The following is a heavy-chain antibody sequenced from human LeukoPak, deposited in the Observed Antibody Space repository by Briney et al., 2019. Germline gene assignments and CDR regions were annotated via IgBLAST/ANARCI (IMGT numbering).Heavy chain of an antibody. J-gene: IGHJ4*02. CDR2: IIPIFGTA. CDR1: GGTFSSYA. D-gene: IGHD3-16*01. CDR3: ARESDYDYVWGSSTS. Sequence: SVEVSCKASGGTFSSYAISWVRQAPGQGLEWMGGIIPIFGTANYAQKFQGRVTITTDESTSTAYMELSSLRSEDTAVYYCARESDYDYVWGSSTSWGQGTLVTVSS. V-gene: IGHV1-69*05.